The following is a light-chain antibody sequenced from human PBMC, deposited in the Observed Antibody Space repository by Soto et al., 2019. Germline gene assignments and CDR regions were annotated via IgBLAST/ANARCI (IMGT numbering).Light chain of an antibody. J-gene: IGKJ1*01. Sequence: DIQMTQSPSTLSAAVGDRVTITCRASQTLSTLLAWYQQRPGKAPNLLIYKASRLESGVTYRFSGIGSGTEFTLAISSLQNDDFAPYFCHQCTTYPWTVGQGTQVEVK. CDR3: HQCTTYPWT. CDR2: KAS. CDR1: QTLSTL. V-gene: IGKV1-5*03.